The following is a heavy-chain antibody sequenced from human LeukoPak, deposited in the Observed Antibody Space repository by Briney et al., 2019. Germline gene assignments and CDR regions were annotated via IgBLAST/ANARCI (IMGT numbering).Heavy chain of an antibody. Sequence: QPGRSLRLSYAASGFTYSSYGMHWVRQAPGKGLEWVAVISYDGSNKYYADSVKGRFTISRDNSKNTLYLQMNSLRAEDTAVYYCAKDGAYDSSGYYYGTDYWGQGTLVTVSS. CDR3: AKDGAYDSSGYYYGTDY. CDR2: ISYDGSNK. V-gene: IGHV3-30*18. D-gene: IGHD3-22*01. CDR1: GFTYSSYG. J-gene: IGHJ4*02.